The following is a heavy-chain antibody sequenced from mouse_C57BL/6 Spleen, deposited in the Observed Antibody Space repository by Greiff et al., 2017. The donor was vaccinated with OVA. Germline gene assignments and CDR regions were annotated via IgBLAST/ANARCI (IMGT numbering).Heavy chain of an antibody. CDR2: IHPNSGST. CDR3: ARSDYYGSSSYWYFDV. CDR1: GYPFTSYW. V-gene: IGHV1-64*01. D-gene: IGHD1-1*01. J-gene: IGHJ1*03. Sequence: QVQLQQPGAELVKPGASVKLSCKASGYPFTSYWMHWVKQRPGQGLEWIGMIHPNSGSTNYNEKFKSKATLTVDKSSSTAYMQLSSLTSEDSAVYYCARSDYYGSSSYWYFDVWGTGTTVTVSS.